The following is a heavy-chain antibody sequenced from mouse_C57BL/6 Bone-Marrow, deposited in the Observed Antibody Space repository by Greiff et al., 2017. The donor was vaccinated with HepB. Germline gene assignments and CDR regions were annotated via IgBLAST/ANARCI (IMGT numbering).Heavy chain of an antibody. CDR1: GYTFTSYW. CDR2: INPSNGGT. CDR3: ARSIYYDYDRRLYYAMDY. V-gene: IGHV1-53*01. J-gene: IGHJ4*01. Sequence: LQQPGTELVKPGASVKLSCKASGYTFTSYWMHWVKQRPGQGLEWIGNINPSNGGTNYNEKFKSKATLTVDKSSSTAYKQLSSLTSEDSAVYYCARSIYYDYDRRLYYAMDYWGQGTSVTVSS. D-gene: IGHD2-4*01.